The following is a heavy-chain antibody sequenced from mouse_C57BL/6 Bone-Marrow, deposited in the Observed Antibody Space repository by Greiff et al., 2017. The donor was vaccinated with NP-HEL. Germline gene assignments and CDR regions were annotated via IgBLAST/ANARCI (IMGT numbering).Heavy chain of an antibody. J-gene: IGHJ4*01. CDR3: ARQDSDWRYYDAMDY. CDR2: ISTGGGST. D-gene: IGHD2-12*01. V-gene: IGHV5-12*01. CDR1: GFTFSDYS. Sequence: EVKLMESGGGLVQPGGSLKLSCAASGFTFSDYSMYWVRQTPAKRLEWVAYISTGGGSTYYPDTVKGRFTISRDNAKNTRYLQMSRLKSEDTAMDYCARQDSDWRYYDAMDYWGQGTSVTVSS.